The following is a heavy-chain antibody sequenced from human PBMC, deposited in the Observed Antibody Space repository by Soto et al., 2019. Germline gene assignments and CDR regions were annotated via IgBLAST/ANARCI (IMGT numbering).Heavy chain of an antibody. Sequence: EVQLLESGGGLVQPGGSLRLSCAASGLTFSSYAMSWVRQAPGKGLEWVSAISGSGGSTYYADSVKGRFTISRDNSKNTLYLQMNSLRAEDTAVYYCAKDRLVGGSGSYCFDYWGQGTLVTVSS. CDR3: AKDRLVGGSGSYCFDY. D-gene: IGHD3-10*01. CDR1: GLTFSSYA. V-gene: IGHV3-23*01. J-gene: IGHJ4*02. CDR2: ISGSGGST.